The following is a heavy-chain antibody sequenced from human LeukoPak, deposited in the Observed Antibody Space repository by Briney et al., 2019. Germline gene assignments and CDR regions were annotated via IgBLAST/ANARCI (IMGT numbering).Heavy chain of an antibody. D-gene: IGHD3-3*01. CDR2: IYSGGST. J-gene: IGHJ6*03. CDR3: ARDLEGYMDV. Sequence: PGGSLRLSCAASGFTVSSTYMSWVRQAPGKGLEWVSVIYSGGSTYYADSVKGRFTISRDNAKNSLYLQMNSLRAEDTAVYYCARDLEGYMDVWGKGTTVTVSS. V-gene: IGHV3-66*01. CDR1: GFTVSSTY.